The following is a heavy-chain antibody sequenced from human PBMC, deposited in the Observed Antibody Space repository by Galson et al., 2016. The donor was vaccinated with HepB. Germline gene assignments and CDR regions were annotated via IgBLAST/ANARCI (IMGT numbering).Heavy chain of an antibody. J-gene: IGHJ4*02. CDR2: IDGGTT. Sequence: PALVKPTQTLTLTCTFSGFSLSTGGVCVTWIRQPPGKALEWLALIDGGTTEYGAPVNGRFTISRDYSENTVYLQMNNLKSDDTAVYYCTTKGGISWPPYWGQGTLVIVSS. CDR3: TTKGGISWPPY. D-gene: IGHD6-13*01. CDR1: GFSLSTGGVC. V-gene: IGHV2-70*02.